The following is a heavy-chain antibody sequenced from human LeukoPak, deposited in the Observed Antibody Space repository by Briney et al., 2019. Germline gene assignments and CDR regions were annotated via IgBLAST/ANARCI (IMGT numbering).Heavy chain of an antibody. D-gene: IGHD6-19*01. CDR2: IYTSGST. CDR3: ARKRAVAGNFDY. CDR1: GGSISSGSYY. J-gene: IGHJ4*02. Sequence: SQTLSLTCTVSGGSISSGSYYWSWIRQPAGKGLEWIGRIYTSGSTNYNPSLKSRVTISVDTSKNQFSLQLSSVTAADTAVYYCARKRAVAGNFDYWGQGTLVTVSS. V-gene: IGHV4-61*02.